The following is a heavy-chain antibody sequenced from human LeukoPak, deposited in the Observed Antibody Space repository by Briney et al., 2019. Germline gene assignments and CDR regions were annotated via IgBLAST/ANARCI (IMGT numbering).Heavy chain of an antibody. CDR2: ISWNSGSI. J-gene: IGHJ4*02. V-gene: IGHV3-9*01. CDR3: ARGDGGETTNGGYYFNY. Sequence: PGGSLRLSCAASGFTFDDYAMHWVRQAPGKGLEWVSGISWNSGSIGYADSVKGRFTISRDNAKNSLYLQMNSLRAEDTAVYYCARGDGGETTNGGYYFNYWGQGTLVTVSS. CDR1: GFTFDDYA. D-gene: IGHD2-8*01.